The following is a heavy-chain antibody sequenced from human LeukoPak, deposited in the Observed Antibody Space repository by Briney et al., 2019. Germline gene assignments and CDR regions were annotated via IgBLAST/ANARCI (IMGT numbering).Heavy chain of an antibody. D-gene: IGHD2-15*01. J-gene: IGHJ3*02. CDR3: ARPRSHRMEAAFDI. CDR2: IYPGDSDT. CDR1: GYSFTSYW. Sequence: GEPLKISCKGSGYSFTSYWIGWVRQMPGKGLEWMGIIYPGDSDTRYSPSFQGQVTISADKSIRTAYLQWSSLKASDTAMYYCARPRSHRMEAAFDIWGQGTMVTVSS. V-gene: IGHV5-51*01.